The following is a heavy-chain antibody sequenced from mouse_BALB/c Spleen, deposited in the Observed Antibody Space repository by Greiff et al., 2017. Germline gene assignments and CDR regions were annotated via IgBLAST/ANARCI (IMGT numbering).Heavy chain of an antibody. J-gene: IGHJ1*01. CDR2: IYPGDGDT. D-gene: IGHD2-1*01. V-gene: IGHV1-82*01. CDR1: GYAFSSSW. CDR3: ARFYYGNSNFDV. Sequence: QVQLQQSGPELVKPGASVKISCKASGYAFSSSWMNWVKQRPGQGLEWIGRIYPGDGDTNYNGKFKGKATLTADKSSSTAYMQLSSLTSVDSAVYFCARFYYGNSNFDVWGAGTTVTVSS.